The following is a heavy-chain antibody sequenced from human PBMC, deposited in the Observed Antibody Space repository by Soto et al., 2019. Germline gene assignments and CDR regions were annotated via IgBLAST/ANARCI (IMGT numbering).Heavy chain of an antibody. CDR1: GFTFSSYA. CDR2: ISGSGSNT. CDR3: AKESSRRGGCFDY. D-gene: IGHD6-19*01. J-gene: IGHJ4*02. Sequence: EVQLLESGGGLVQPGGSLRLSCAASGFTFSSYAMSWVRQAPGKGLEWVSAISGSGSNTYYADSVKGRFTISRDNSKNTLYLQGNSLRAEDTAVYYCAKESSRRGGCFDYWGQGTLVTVSS. V-gene: IGHV3-23*01.